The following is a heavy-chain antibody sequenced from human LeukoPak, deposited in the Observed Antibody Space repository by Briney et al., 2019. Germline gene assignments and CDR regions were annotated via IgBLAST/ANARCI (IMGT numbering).Heavy chain of an antibody. CDR3: ARDCSSTSCYSAFDI. J-gene: IGHJ3*02. Sequence: PSETLSLTCTVSGGSISSYYWSWIRRPPGKGLEWIGYINYSETTNYNPSLKRRVTISVDTSKNQFSLKLSSVTAADTAVYYCARDCSSTSCYSAFDIWGQGTMVTASS. CDR2: INYSETT. CDR1: GGSISSYY. D-gene: IGHD2-2*02. V-gene: IGHV4-59*01.